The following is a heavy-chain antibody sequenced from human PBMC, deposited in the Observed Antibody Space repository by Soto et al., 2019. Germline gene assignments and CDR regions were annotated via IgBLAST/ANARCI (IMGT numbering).Heavy chain of an antibody. D-gene: IGHD1-26*01. J-gene: IGHJ6*02. CDR3: ATDGRVYGMDV. V-gene: IGHV3-33*01. CDR2: IWYDGSNK. Sequence: RLSCAASGFTFSSYGMHWVRQAPGKGLEWVAVIWYDGSNKYYADSVKGRFTISRDSSKNTLYLQMNSLRAEDTAVYYCATDGRVYGMDVWGQGTTVTVSS. CDR1: GFTFSSYG.